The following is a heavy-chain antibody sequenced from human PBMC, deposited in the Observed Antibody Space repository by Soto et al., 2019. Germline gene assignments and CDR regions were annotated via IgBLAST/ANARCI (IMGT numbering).Heavy chain of an antibody. Sequence: ASVKVSCKASGYSFTAYYIHWVRQAPGQGLEWMGWINPNTGGTNYAQKFQGLVTMTRDTSVNTVFLEMSRLTSGDTAVYYCARDFSGTNTLNFDFWGQGALVNVSS. CDR3: ARDFSGTNTLNFDF. J-gene: IGHJ4*02. V-gene: IGHV1-2*02. CDR1: GYSFTAYY. D-gene: IGHD5-12*01. CDR2: INPNTGGT.